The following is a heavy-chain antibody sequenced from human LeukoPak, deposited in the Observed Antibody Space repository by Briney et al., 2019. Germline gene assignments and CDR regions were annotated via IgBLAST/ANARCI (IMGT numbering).Heavy chain of an antibody. CDR1: GGSISSSSYY. V-gene: IGHV4-39*07. D-gene: IGHD3-22*01. CDR3: AREGYYYYDSSGYYGYFDY. Sequence: PSETLSLTCTVSGGSISSSSYYWGWIRQPPGKGLEWIGSIYYSGSTYYNPSLKSRVTISVDTSKNQFSLKLSSVTAADTAVYYCAREGYYYYDSSGYYGYFDYWGQGTLVTVSS. J-gene: IGHJ4*02. CDR2: IYYSGST.